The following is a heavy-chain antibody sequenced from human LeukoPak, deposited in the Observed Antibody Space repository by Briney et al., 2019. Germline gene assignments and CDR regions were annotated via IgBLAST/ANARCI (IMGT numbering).Heavy chain of an antibody. V-gene: IGHV3-21*01. CDR2: ISSSSYI. J-gene: IGHJ4*02. D-gene: IGHD5-12*01. CDR1: GFTFSSYS. CDR3: ARVGTGYGSDY. Sequence: PGGSLRLSCAASGFTFSSYSMNWVRQAPGKGLEWVSSISSSSYIYYADSVKGRFTISRDNAKNSLYLQLNSLRAEDTAVYYCARVGTGYGSDYWGQGTLVTVSS.